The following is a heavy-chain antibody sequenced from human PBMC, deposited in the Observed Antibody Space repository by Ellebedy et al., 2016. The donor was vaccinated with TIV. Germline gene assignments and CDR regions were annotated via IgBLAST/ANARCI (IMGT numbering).Heavy chain of an antibody. D-gene: IGHD3-10*01. CDR2: ISYDGKNQ. J-gene: IGHJ4*02. CDR3: AKDRKGYRQFGLSLDS. Sequence: GESLKISCVASGFIFSNFDMHWVRQAPGKGLEWLTRISYDGKNQYYEDSVKGRFTISRDNSNNTLYLQMNSLRAEDTAVYYCAKDRKGYRQFGLSLDSWGQGALVTVSS. CDR1: GFIFSNFD. V-gene: IGHV3-30*18.